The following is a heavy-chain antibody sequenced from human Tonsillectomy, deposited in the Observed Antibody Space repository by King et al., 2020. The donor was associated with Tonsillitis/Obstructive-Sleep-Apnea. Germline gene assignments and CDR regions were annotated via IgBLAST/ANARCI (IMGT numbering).Heavy chain of an antibody. CDR3: ARAHPFDAFDI. V-gene: IGHV4-61*01. Sequence: QLRESGPGLVKPSETLSLTCTVSGGSVSSGSYYWSWIRQPPGKGLEWIGYIYYSGSTNYNPSLKSRVTISVDTSKNQFSLKLSSVTAADTAVYYCARAHPFDAFDIWGQGTVVTVSS. J-gene: IGHJ3*02. CDR2: IYYSGST. D-gene: IGHD2/OR15-2a*01. CDR1: GGSVSSGSYY.